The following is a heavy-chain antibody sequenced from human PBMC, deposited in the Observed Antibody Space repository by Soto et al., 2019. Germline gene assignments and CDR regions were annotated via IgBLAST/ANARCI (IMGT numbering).Heavy chain of an antibody. CDR3: LSQRTSVLTQAYFDY. CDR2: VYYRGRS. V-gene: IGHV4-39*01. J-gene: IGHJ4*02. CDR1: GGSVSNSNYY. D-gene: IGHD2-8*01. Sequence: SETLSLTCTVSGGSVSNSNYYWGWIRQSPGKGLEWIESVYYRGRSYSKSCVKSRVTISVDTSKNQFSLNLTSVTASDTAVYYCLSQRTSVLTQAYFDYWGPGALVTVYS.